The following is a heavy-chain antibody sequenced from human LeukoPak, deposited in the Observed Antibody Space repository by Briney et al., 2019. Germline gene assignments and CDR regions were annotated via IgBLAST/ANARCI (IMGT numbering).Heavy chain of an antibody. V-gene: IGHV4-31*03. Sequence: SETLSLTCTVSGGSISSGGYYWSWIRQHPGKGLEWIGYIYYSGSTYYNPSLKSRVTISVDTSKNQFSLKLSSVTAADTAVYYCARAEDEYYYDSNGAFDIWGQGTMVTVSS. J-gene: IGHJ3*02. CDR2: IYYSGST. CDR3: ARAEDEYYYDSNGAFDI. D-gene: IGHD3-22*01. CDR1: GGSISSGGYY.